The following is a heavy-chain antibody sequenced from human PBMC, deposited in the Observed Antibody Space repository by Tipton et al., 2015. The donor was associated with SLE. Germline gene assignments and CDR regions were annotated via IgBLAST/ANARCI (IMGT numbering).Heavy chain of an antibody. V-gene: IGHV4-34*01. CDR1: GGSISSYY. CDR3: ARSNWGPFDY. D-gene: IGHD7-27*01. Sequence: TLSLTCTVSGGSISSYYWSWIRQPPGKGLEWIGEINHSGSTNYNPSLKSRVTISVDTSKNQFSLKLSSVTAADTAVYYCARSNWGPFDYWGQGTLVTVSS. J-gene: IGHJ4*02. CDR2: INHSGST.